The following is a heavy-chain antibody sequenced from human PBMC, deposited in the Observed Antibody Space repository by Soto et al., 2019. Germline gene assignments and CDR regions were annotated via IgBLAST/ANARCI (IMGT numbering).Heavy chain of an antibody. D-gene: IGHD5-12*01. J-gene: IGHJ4*02. CDR1: VGSISSGGYY. V-gene: IGHV4-31*03. CDR2: IYYSGGT. Sequence: SETLSLTCTVSVGSISSGGYYWSWIRQHPGKGLEWIGYIYYSGGTYYNPSLKSRVTISVDTSKNQFSLKLSSVTAADTAVYYCARVRGYDFTNAKYYFDYWGQGTLVTVSS. CDR3: ARVRGYDFTNAKYYFDY.